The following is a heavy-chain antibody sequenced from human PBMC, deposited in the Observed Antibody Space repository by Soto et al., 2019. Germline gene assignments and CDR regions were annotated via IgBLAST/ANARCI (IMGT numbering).Heavy chain of an antibody. Sequence: EVQLVESGGGLVQPGGSLRLSCAASGFTFSSYAMHWVRQAPGKGLEYVSAISSNGGSTYYANSVKGRFTISRDNSKNTLYLQMGSRRAEDMAVYYCARDSKGRGHSGYAADYWGQGTLVTVSS. CDR3: ARDSKGRGHSGYAADY. D-gene: IGHD5-12*01. CDR2: ISSNGGST. CDR1: GFTFSSYA. V-gene: IGHV3-64*01. J-gene: IGHJ4*02.